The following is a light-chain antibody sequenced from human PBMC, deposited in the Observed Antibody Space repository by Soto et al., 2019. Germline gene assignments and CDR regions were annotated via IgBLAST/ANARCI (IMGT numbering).Light chain of an antibody. Sequence: EVVLTQSPGTLSLSPGERATLSCRASQGVSSNYLAWYQQKSGQAPRLLLYGTSSRATGIPERFSGRGSGTDFTLTISRLEPEDFAVYYCQQYGSSPPITFGQGTRLEIK. CDR1: QGVSSNY. J-gene: IGKJ5*01. CDR2: GTS. CDR3: QQYGSSPPIT. V-gene: IGKV3-20*01.